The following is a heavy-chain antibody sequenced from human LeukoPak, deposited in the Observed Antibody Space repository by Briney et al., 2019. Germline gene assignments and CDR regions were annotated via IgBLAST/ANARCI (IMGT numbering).Heavy chain of an antibody. CDR1: GGSFSGYY. V-gene: IGHV4-34*01. J-gene: IGHJ3*02. D-gene: IGHD3-22*01. Sequence: SGTLSLTCAVSGGSFSGYYWSWIRQPPGKGLECIGEINHSGSTNYNPSLKSRVTISVATSKNQFSLKLSSVTAADAAVYYCARVNDSSGVRGALDIWGQGTMVTVSS. CDR3: ARVNDSSGVRGALDI. CDR2: INHSGST.